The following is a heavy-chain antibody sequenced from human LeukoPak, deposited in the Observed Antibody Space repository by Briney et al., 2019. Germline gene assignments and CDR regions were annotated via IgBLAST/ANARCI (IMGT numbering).Heavy chain of an antibody. J-gene: IGHJ6*04. CDR1: GFTFSSYS. CDR2: IWYDGSNK. Sequence: PGGSLRLSCAAFGFTFSSYSMNWARQAPGKGLEGGAVIWYDGSNKYYADSVKGRFTISRDNSKNTLYLQMNSLRAEDTAVYYCARGQQLVRQKYYYYYGMDVWGKGTTVTVSS. CDR3: ARGQQLVRQKYYYYYGMDV. D-gene: IGHD6-13*01. V-gene: IGHV3-33*08.